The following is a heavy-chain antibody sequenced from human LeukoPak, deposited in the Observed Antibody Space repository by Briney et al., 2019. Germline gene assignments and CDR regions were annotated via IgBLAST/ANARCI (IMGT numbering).Heavy chain of an antibody. CDR2: ISSSSSSYI. CDR3: ARAYCSGGSCYSPSYYYYGMDV. CDR1: GFTFSSYS. V-gene: IGHV3-21*01. J-gene: IGHJ6*04. Sequence: GGSLRLSCAASGFTFSSYSMNWVRQAPGKGLEWVSSISSSSSSYIYYADSVKGRFTISRDNAKNSLYLQMNSLRAEDTAVYYCARAYCSGGSCYSPSYYYYGMDVWGKGTTVTVSS. D-gene: IGHD2-15*01.